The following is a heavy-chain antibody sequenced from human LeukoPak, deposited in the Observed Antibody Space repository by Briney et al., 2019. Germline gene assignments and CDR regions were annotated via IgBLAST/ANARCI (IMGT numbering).Heavy chain of an antibody. D-gene: IGHD6-19*01. V-gene: IGHV3-53*01. CDR1: GFTVSSSY. CDR3: ARVGGIAVAGQYAFDI. J-gene: IGHJ3*02. Sequence: GGSLRLSCAASGFTVSSSYMNWVRQAPGKGLEWVSLIYGGGSTYYADSVKGRFTISRDNSKNTLYLQMNSLRAEDTAVYYCARVGGIAVAGQYAFDIWGQGTMVTVSS. CDR2: IYGGGST.